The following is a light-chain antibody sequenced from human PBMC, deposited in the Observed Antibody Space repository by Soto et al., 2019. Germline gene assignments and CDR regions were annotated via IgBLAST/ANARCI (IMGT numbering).Light chain of an antibody. J-gene: IGKJ2*01. Sequence: DIQMTQSPSSLSASVGDRVTITCRASESISNDLHWYQQKPGKAPKILIYAASTLQSGVPSRFSGSGSGTYFTLTIIILQPEDFATYYCQQSYTASPYTFGQGTKLQIK. CDR3: QQSYTASPYT. CDR2: AAS. V-gene: IGKV1-39*01. CDR1: ESISND.